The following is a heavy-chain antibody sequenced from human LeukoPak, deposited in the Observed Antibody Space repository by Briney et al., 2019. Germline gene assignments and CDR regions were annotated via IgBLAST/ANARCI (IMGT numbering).Heavy chain of an antibody. J-gene: IGHJ4*02. V-gene: IGHV3-23*01. CDR3: AKGSRSTWSYYFDY. CDR2: ISGGGGST. Sequence: GGSLRLSCGASGFTFSNYAMTWVRQPPGKGLEWVSAISGGGGSTYYADSVKGRFTISRDISKNTLYLQLSSLRAEDTAVYYCAKGSRSTWSYYFDYWGRGTLVTVSS. CDR1: GFTFSNYA. D-gene: IGHD6-13*01.